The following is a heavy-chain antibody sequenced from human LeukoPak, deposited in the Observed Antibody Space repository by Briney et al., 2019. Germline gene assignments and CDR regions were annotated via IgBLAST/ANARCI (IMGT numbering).Heavy chain of an antibody. J-gene: IGHJ4*02. CDR2: ISYDGSNK. CDR3: AKGEMGAL. CDR1: GFTFSSYG. Sequence: GGSLRLSCAASGFTFSSYGMHWVRQAPGKGLEWVAVISYDGSNKYYADSVKGRFTISRDNSKNTLYLQMNSLRAEDTAVYYCAKGEMGALWGQGTLVTVSS. V-gene: IGHV3-30*18. D-gene: IGHD5-24*01.